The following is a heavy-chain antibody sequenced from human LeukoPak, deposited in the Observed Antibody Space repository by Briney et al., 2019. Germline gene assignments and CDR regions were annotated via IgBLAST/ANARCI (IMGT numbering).Heavy chain of an antibody. CDR1: GGAIISYY. D-gene: IGHD3-22*01. CDR2: IYPTGNT. Sequence: PSATLSLACSVSGGAIISYYWSWIRQPAGKGPEWIGRIYPTGNTDYNPSLKTRVTMSTDLSKKQFSLRLRSVTAADTAVYYCARLKFYDSTGYSPGYYMDVWGKGTAVTVSS. CDR3: ARLKFYDSTGYSPGYYMDV. J-gene: IGHJ6*03. V-gene: IGHV4-4*07.